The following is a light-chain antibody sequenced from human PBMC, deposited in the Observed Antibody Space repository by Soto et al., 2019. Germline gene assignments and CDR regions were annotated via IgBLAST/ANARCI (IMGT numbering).Light chain of an antibody. CDR3: QHYDNSLLT. Sequence: VVTQSAATLSVSPGERATLSCRASQSVSSNLAWYQQKPGQAPRLLIYGASSRATGIPDKFSGSGSGTDFSLTISRLDPEDFAVYYCQHYDNSLLTFGGGTKVDI. J-gene: IGKJ4*01. CDR2: GAS. CDR1: QSVSSN. V-gene: IGKV3-20*01.